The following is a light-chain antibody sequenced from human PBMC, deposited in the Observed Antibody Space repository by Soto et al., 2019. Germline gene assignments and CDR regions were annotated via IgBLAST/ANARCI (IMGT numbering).Light chain of an antibody. J-gene: IGKJ1*01. CDR3: QQYGSSPRT. CDR2: GAS. CDR1: QSVSSSY. V-gene: IGKV3-20*01. Sequence: EIVLTQSPGTLSLSPGERATLSCRASQSVSSSYLAWYQQKPGQAPRLLIYGASSRATGIPDRFSGSGSGTDFTLTISRLEPKDFAVYYCQQYGSSPRTFGQGTKVDI.